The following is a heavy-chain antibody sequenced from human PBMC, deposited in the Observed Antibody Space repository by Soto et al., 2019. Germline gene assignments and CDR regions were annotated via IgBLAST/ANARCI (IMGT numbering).Heavy chain of an antibody. CDR1: GYSFTSYW. Sequence: GESLKISCKGSGYSFTSYWIGWVRQMPGKGLEWMGIIYPGDSDTRYSPSFQGQVTISADKSISTAYLQWSSLKASDTAMYYCARHVSVYCSSTSCFTSKIQGLGGGDYWGQGTLVTVSS. V-gene: IGHV5-51*01. CDR3: ARHVSVYCSSTSCFTSKIQGLGGGDY. J-gene: IGHJ4*02. D-gene: IGHD2-2*01. CDR2: IYPGDSDT.